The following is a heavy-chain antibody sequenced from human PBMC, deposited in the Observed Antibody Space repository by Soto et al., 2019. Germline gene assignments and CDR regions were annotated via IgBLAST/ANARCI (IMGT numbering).Heavy chain of an antibody. CDR3: ARSPRDYTYYDFWSGSGYYYYGMDV. CDR1: GYTFTSYG. CDR2: ISAYNGNT. J-gene: IGHJ6*02. Sequence: ASVKVSCKASGYTFTSYGISWVRQAPGQGLEWMGWISAYNGNTNYAQKLQGRVTMTTDTSTSTAYMELRGLRSDDAAVYYCARSPRDYTYYDFWSGSGYYYYGMDVWGQGTTVTVSS. V-gene: IGHV1-18*01. D-gene: IGHD3-3*01.